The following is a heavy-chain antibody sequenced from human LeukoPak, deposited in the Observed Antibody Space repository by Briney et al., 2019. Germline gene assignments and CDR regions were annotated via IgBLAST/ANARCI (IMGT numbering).Heavy chain of an antibody. Sequence: GGSLRLSCAGSGFSFTGYGMNWVRQAPGKGLEWVSAISGSGGSTYYADSVKGRFTISRDNSKNTLYLQMNSLRAEDTAVYYCAKHAAAAGVFDYWGQGTLVTVSS. V-gene: IGHV3-23*01. J-gene: IGHJ4*02. CDR2: ISGSGGST. D-gene: IGHD6-13*01. CDR3: AKHAAAAGVFDY. CDR1: GFSFTGYG.